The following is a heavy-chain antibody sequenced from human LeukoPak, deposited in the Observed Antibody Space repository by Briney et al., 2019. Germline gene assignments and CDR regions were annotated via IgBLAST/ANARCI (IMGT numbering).Heavy chain of an antibody. CDR1: GFTVSSNY. J-gene: IGHJ6*03. D-gene: IGHD6-6*01. V-gene: IGHV3-53*01. CDR3: AREEGGQYSSSLYMDV. Sequence: GGSLRLSCAASGFTVSSNYMSWVRQAPGKGLEWVSVIYSGGSTYYADSVKGRFTISRDNSKNTLYLQMNSLRAEDTAVYYCAREEGGQYSSSLYMDVWGKGTTVTVS. CDR2: IYSGGST.